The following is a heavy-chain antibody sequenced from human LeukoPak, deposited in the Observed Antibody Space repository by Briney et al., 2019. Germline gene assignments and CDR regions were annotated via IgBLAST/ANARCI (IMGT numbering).Heavy chain of an antibody. CDR1: GYTFTSYG. V-gene: IGHV1-18*01. D-gene: IGHD5-24*01. CDR3: ARLGDGYNSGHAFDI. Sequence: ASVKVSCKASGYTFTSYGISWVRQAPGQGLEWMGWISAYNGNTNYAQKLQGRVTMTTDTSTSTAYMELRSLRSDDTAVYYCARLGDGYNSGHAFDIWGQGTMVTVSS. J-gene: IGHJ3*02. CDR2: ISAYNGNT.